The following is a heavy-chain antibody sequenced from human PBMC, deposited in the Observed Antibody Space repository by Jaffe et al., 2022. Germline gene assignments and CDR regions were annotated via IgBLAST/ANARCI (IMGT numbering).Heavy chain of an antibody. V-gene: IGHV4-61*02. CDR2: IYTSGST. Sequence: QVQLQESGPGLVKPSQTLSLTCTVSGGSISSGSYYWSWIRQPAGKGLEWIGRIYTSGSTNYNPSLKSRVTISVDTSKNQFSLKLSSVTAADTAVYYCARVRAPRGYCSSTSCYRPDAFDIWGQGTMVTVSS. CDR1: GGSISSGSYY. J-gene: IGHJ3*02. CDR3: ARVRAPRGYCSSTSCYRPDAFDI. D-gene: IGHD2-2*02.